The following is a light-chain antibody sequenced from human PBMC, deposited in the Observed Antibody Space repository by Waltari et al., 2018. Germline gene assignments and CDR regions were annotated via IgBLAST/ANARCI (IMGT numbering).Light chain of an antibody. V-gene: IGLV8-61*01. CDR1: SGSVSSTSY. Sequence: QTVVTQEPSLSVSPGGTVTLTCALSSGSVSSTSYPTWYQQTPGPPPRTLYKGISRSSGVPDRFSGSILGNTAALTITGAQADDESDYYCSMYMGSGVWVFGGGTKLTVL. CDR2: KGI. CDR3: SMYMGSGVWV. J-gene: IGLJ3*02.